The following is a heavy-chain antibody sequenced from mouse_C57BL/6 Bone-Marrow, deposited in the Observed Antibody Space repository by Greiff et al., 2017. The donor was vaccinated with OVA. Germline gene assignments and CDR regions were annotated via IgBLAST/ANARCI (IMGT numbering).Heavy chain of an antibody. J-gene: IGHJ2*01. CDR3: ARRNLLLFFDY. CDR1: GYTLTSYG. CDR2: IYPRSGNT. D-gene: IGHD1-1*01. Sequence: QVQLQQSGAELARPGASVKLSCKASGYTLTSYGISWVKQRTGQGLEWIGEIYPRSGNTYYNEKFKGKATLTADKSSSTAYMELRSLTSEDSAVYFCARRNLLLFFDYWGQGTTLTVSS. V-gene: IGHV1-81*01.